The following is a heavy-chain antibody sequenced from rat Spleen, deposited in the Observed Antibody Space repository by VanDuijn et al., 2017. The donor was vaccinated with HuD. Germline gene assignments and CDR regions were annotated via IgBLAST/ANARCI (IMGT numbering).Heavy chain of an antibody. D-gene: IGHD1-4*01. Sequence: EVQLVESDGGLVQPGRSLKLSCAASGFTFSDYYMAWVRQAPTKGLEWVATINYDGSNTYYRDSVKGRFTISRDNAKSTLYLQMDSLRSEDTATYYWARGITSYVMDAWGQGASVTVSS. J-gene: IGHJ4*01. CDR1: GFTFSDYY. CDR2: INYDGSNT. V-gene: IGHV5-29*01. CDR3: ARGITSYVMDA.